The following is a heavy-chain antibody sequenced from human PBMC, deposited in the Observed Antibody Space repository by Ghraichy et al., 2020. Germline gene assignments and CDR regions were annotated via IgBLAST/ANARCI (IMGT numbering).Heavy chain of an antibody. V-gene: IGHV4-34*01. J-gene: IGHJ2*01. CDR2: INHSGST. CDR3: ARARHRRNLQWYFDL. CDR1: GGSFSGYY. Sequence: SETLSLTCAVYGGSFSGYYWSWIRQPPGKGLEWIGEINHSGSTNYNPSLKSRVTISVDTSKNQFSLKLSSVTAADTAVYYCARARHRRNLQWYFDLWGRGTLVTVSS.